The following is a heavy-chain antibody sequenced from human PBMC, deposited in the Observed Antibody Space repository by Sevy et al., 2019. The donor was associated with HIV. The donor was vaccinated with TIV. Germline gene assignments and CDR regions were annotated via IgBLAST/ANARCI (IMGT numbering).Heavy chain of an antibody. CDR3: ARDNATVSRRGQRYYYYGTDV. J-gene: IGHJ6*02. D-gene: IGHD2-2*01. V-gene: IGHV3-7*01. Sequence: GGSLRLSCAASGFTFSTYWMSWFRQAPGKGLEWVANINEDGTEKFYVDSVKGRFTMSRDNAKNSLYLQMNSLRAEDAAVYYCARDNATVSRRGQRYYYYGTDVWGQGTTVTVSS. CDR2: INEDGTEK. CDR1: GFTFSTYW.